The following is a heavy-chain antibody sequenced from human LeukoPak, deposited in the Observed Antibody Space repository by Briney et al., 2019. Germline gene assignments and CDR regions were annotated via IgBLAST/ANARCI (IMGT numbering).Heavy chain of an antibody. J-gene: IGHJ4*02. CDR2: IYYSGST. V-gene: IGHV4-59*01. CDR1: GGSISPFY. CDR3: ARSSRGAAAGFDF. Sequence: SETLSLTCTVSGGSISPFYWSWIRQPPGKGLECIGYIYYSGSTNYNPSLKSRVTISVDTSKNQFSLKLSSVAAADTAVYYCARSSRGAAAGFDFWGQGTLVTVSS. D-gene: IGHD6-13*01.